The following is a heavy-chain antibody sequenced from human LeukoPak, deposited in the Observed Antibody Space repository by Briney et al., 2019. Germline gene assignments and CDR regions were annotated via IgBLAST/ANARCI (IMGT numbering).Heavy chain of an antibody. D-gene: IGHD6-19*01. Sequence: SGGSLRLSCAVSGFTFGNYGMTWVRQAPGKGLEWVTGISGSHYNTLYADSVKGRLTISRDNSKNTLYLQMDSLRVDDTAVYYCAKGSLDGWLVTYRYFDNWGQGTLVTVSS. CDR1: GFTFGNYG. CDR3: AKGSLDGWLVTYRYFDN. J-gene: IGHJ4*02. V-gene: IGHV3-23*01. CDR2: ISGSHYNT.